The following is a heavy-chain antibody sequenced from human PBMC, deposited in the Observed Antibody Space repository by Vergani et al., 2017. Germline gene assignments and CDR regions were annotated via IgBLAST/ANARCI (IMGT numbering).Heavy chain of an antibody. CDR3: GRGSDNYN. J-gene: IGHJ4*02. CDR2: IKNTGDST. D-gene: IGHD5-24*01. V-gene: IGHV3-23*01. CDR1: GFTFSSHA. Sequence: EVQLLQSEGAVVQPGGSLRLSCLASGFTFSSHAMMWGHQGQGQGLVWVSSIKNTGDSTHYADSVKGRFTISRDNSKNTLYLQMNSLRVEDTAVYYCGRGSDNYNWGQGTLVTVSS.